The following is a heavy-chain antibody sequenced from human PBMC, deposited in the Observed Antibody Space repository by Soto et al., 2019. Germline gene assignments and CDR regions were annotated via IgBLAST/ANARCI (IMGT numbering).Heavy chain of an antibody. Sequence: QVQLVESGGGVVQPGRSLRLSCAASGFTFSSYGMHWVRQAPGKGLEWVAVIWYDGSNKYYADSVKGRFTISRDNSTKTRNLRMSSLRVEDTAVYYCARDDDSSGYPRYYFDYWGPGTLVTVSS. D-gene: IGHD3-22*01. V-gene: IGHV3-33*01. J-gene: IGHJ4*02. CDR3: ARDDDSSGYPRYYFDY. CDR1: GFTFSSYG. CDR2: IWYDGSNK.